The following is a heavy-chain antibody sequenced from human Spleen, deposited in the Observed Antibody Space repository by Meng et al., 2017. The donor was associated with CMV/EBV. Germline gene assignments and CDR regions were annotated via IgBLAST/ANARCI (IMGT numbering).Heavy chain of an antibody. V-gene: IGHV3-23*04. CDR1: EFTFSSYS. CDR3: AKKGASIYYDSSGYYGGADY. J-gene: IGHJ4*02. CDR2: ISGSGGST. Sequence: EVQLVESGGXLVKPGGSLRLSCAASEFTFSSYSMNWVRQAPGKGLEWVAAISGSGGSTYYADSVKGRFTISRDNSKNTLYLQMNSLRAEDTAVYYCAKKGASIYYDSSGYYGGADYWGQGTLVTVSS. D-gene: IGHD3-22*01.